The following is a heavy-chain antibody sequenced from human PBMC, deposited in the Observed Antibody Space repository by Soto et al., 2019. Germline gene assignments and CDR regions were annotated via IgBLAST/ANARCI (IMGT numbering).Heavy chain of an antibody. CDR3: ARYCSGGACQYAFDI. CDR2: MPYSRAT. V-gene: IGHV4-31*03. CDR1: GASISSGNYY. Sequence: SETLSLTCTVSGASISSGNYYWSWICQLPGKGLEWIAYMPYSRATHYNPSLKTRVIISLDTSTNQFSLKLSSVSAADTAVYFCARYCSGGACQYAFDIWGQGKMVGVSS. J-gene: IGHJ3*02. D-gene: IGHD2-15*01.